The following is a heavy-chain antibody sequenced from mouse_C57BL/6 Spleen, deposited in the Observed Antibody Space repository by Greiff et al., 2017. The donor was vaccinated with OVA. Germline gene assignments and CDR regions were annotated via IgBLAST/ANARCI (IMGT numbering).Heavy chain of an antibody. Sequence: LPQPLSSLFPPFSSFPLSFPSSFYTFTIYFIHFFKHIPGRGLEWIGRIDPNSGGTKYNEKFKSKATLTVDKPSSTAYMQLSSLTSEDSAVYYCARYDGYYPFAYWGQGTLVTVSA. V-gene: IGHV1-72*01. CDR2: IDPNSGGT. J-gene: IGHJ3*01. D-gene: IGHD2-3*01. CDR3: ARYDGYYPFAY. CDR1: FYTFTIYF.